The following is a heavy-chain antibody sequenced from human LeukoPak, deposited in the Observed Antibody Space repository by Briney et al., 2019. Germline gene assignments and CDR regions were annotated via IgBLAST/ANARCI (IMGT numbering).Heavy chain of an antibody. J-gene: IGHJ4*02. CDR1: GFIFSSYG. CDR3: ARDGAYYYDSSGYYFDY. D-gene: IGHD3-22*01. CDR2: ISRDSDTI. Sequence: GGSLRLSCAASGFIFSSYGLNWVRQAPGKGLEWVSYISRDSDTIYYADSVKGRFTISRDNAKNSLYLQMNSLRAEDTAVYYCARDGAYYYDSSGYYFDYWGQGTLVTVSS. V-gene: IGHV3-48*01.